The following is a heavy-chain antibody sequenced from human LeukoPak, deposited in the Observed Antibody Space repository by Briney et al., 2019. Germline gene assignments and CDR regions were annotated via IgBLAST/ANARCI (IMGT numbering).Heavy chain of an antibody. CDR1: GYTLTELS. Sequence: ASVKVSCKVSGYTLTELSMRWVRQAPGKGLEWMGGFDPEDGETIYAQKFQGRVTMTEDTSTDTAYMELSSLRSEDTAVYYCARDLVWFGESTLFSDYWGQGTLVTVSS. CDR2: FDPEDGET. CDR3: ARDLVWFGESTLFSDY. V-gene: IGHV1-24*01. D-gene: IGHD3-10*01. J-gene: IGHJ4*02.